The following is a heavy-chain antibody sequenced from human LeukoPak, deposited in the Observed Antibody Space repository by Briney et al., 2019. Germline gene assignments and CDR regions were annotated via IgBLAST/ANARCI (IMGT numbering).Heavy chain of an antibody. CDR2: IYYSGST. CDR3: ARLGAYGASLMGV. V-gene: IGHV4-31*03. J-gene: IGHJ6*02. Sequence: SETLSLTCTVSGGSISSGGYYWSWIRQHPGKGLEWIGYIYYSGSTYYNPSLKSRVTISVDTSKDQFSLKLSSGTAADTAVYYCARLGAYGASLMGVWGQGTTVTVSS. D-gene: IGHD4-17*01. CDR1: GGSISSGGYY.